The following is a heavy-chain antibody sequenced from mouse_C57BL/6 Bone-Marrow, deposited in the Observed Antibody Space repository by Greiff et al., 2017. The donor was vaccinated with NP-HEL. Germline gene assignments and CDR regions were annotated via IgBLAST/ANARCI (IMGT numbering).Heavy chain of an antibody. J-gene: IGHJ3*01. CDR2: ILPGSGST. V-gene: IGHV1-9*01. Sequence: QVQLQQSGAELMKPGASVKLSCKATGYTFTGYWIEWVKQRPGPGLEWIGEILPGSGSTNYNEKFKGKATFTADTSSNTAYMQLSSLTTEDSAIYYCARSSMITTRRRAWFAYWGQGTLVTVSA. CDR1: GYTFTGYW. CDR3: ARSSMITTRRRAWFAY. D-gene: IGHD2-4*01.